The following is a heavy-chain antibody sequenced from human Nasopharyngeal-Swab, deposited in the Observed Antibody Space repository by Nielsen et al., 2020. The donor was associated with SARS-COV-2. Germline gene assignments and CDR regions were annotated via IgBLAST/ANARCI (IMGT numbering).Heavy chain of an antibody. D-gene: IGHD4-17*01. CDR3: ASLYGNYYYGMDV. CDR2: TYPGDSDT. CDR1: GYSFTSYW. J-gene: IGHJ6*02. Sequence: GESLKISCKGSGYSFTSYWIGWVRQMPGKGLEWMGITYPGDSDTRYSPSFQGQVTISADKSISTAYLQWSSLKASDTAMYYCASLYGNYYYGMDVWGQGTTVTVSS. V-gene: IGHV5-51*01.